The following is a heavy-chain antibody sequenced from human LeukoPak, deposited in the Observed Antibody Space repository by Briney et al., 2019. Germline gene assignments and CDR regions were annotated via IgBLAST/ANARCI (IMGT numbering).Heavy chain of an antibody. J-gene: IGHJ6*04. CDR2: IIPLFYTT. D-gene: IGHD6-19*01. Sequence: SVNVSCKASGGTFSSFAVSWVRQAPGQGLDWMGGIIPLFYTTNYAQNFHGRVTISSAKSTRPIYMAMSSLRSEDTAVSYCASGVAGAGKYYYYGMDVWGNGTTVTVSS. V-gene: IGHV1-69*06. CDR3: ASGVAGAGKYYYYGMDV. CDR1: GGTFSSFA.